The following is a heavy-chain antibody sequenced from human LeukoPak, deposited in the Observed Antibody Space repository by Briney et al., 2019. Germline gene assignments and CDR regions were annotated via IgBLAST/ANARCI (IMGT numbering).Heavy chain of an antibody. CDR3: ARDYYYYMDV. V-gene: IGHV3-7*01. J-gene: IGHJ6*03. Sequence: GGSLRLSRAASGFAFSRYLMTWVRQAPGKGLEWAANIKQDESDKYYVDSVKGRFAISRDNAKNSLYLQMNSLRVEDTAVYYCARDYYYYMDVWGKGTTVTVSS. CDR2: IKQDESDK. CDR1: GFAFSRYL.